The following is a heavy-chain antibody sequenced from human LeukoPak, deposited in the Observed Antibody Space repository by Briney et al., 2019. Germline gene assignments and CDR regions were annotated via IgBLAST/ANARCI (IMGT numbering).Heavy chain of an antibody. J-gene: IGHJ4*02. V-gene: IGHV4-59*08. CDR3: ARFHYDSSGYYFDY. CDR1: GGSISSYY. Sequence: PSETLSLTCTVSGGSISSYYWSWIRQPPGKGLEWIGYIYYSGSTNCNPSLKSRVTISVDTSKNQFSLKLSSVTAADTAVYYCARFHYDSSGYYFDYWGQGTLVTVSS. CDR2: IYYSGST. D-gene: IGHD3-22*01.